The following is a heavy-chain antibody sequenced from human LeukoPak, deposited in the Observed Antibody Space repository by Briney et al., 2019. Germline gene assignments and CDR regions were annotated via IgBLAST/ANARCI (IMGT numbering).Heavy chain of an antibody. V-gene: IGHV1-69*06. CDR1: GGTFSSYA. CDR2: IIPIFGTA. J-gene: IGHJ6*03. Sequence: SVKVSCKASGGTFSSYAISWVRQTPGQGLEWMGGIIPIFGTANYAQKFQGRVTITADKSTSTAYMELSSLRSEDTAVYYCARGNPFKGYDSSGPLSYYYYMDVWGKGTTVTVSS. D-gene: IGHD3-22*01. CDR3: ARGNPFKGYDSSGPLSYYYYMDV.